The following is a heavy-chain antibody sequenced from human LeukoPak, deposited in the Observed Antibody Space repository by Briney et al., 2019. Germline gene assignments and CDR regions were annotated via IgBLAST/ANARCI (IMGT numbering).Heavy chain of an antibody. CDR2: IYSDNT. J-gene: IGHJ4*02. D-gene: IGHD3-3*01. CDR3: AKESGYYTRGYTKFDY. CDR1: GFTVSSNS. Sequence: GGSLRLSCTVSGFTVSSNSMSWVRQAPGKGLEWVSFIYSDNTHYSDSVKGRFTISRDNSKNTLYLQMNSLRAEDTAVYYCAKESGYYTRGYTKFDYWGQGTLVTVSS. V-gene: IGHV3-53*01.